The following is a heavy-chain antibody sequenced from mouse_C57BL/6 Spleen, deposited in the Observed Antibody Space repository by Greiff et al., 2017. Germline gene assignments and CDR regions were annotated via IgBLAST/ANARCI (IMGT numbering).Heavy chain of an antibody. CDR1: GYSFTSYY. V-gene: IGHV1-66*01. CDR3: ARCDYYDYDVGGLYFDY. J-gene: IGHJ2*01. D-gene: IGHD2-4*01. CDR2: IYPGSGNT. Sequence: QVQLKQSGPELVKPGASVKISCKASGYSFTSYYIHWVKQRPGQGLEWIGWIYPGSGNTKYNEKFKGKATLTADTSSSTAYMQLSSLTSEDSAVYYCARCDYYDYDVGGLYFDYWGQGTTLTVSS.